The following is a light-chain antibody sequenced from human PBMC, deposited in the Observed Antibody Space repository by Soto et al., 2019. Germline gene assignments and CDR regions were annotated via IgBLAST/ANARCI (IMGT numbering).Light chain of an antibody. Sequence: DIQMTQSPSTLSASVGDRVTITCRASQTRSSSLAWYQHKPGKAPKLLIFDASTLQTGVPSRFSGSGFGTEFTLTITGLQPDDFATYYCQQQNDYTAVTFGQGTKLEIK. V-gene: IGKV1-5*01. CDR2: DAS. J-gene: IGKJ2*01. CDR1: QTRSSS. CDR3: QQQNDYTAVT.